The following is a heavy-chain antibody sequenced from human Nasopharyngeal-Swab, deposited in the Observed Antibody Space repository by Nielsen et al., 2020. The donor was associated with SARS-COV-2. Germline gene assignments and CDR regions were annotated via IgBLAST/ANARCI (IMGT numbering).Heavy chain of an antibody. J-gene: IGHJ4*02. D-gene: IGHD4-23*01. CDR1: GFTFSSYA. CDR3: AKDLGVESPLWFDY. V-gene: IGHV3-23*01. CDR2: ISGSGGST. Sequence: GESLKISCPASGFTFSSYAMSWVRQAPGKGLEWASEISGSGGSTYYAESVKGRFTISRDNSKNTLYLQMSSLRAEDTAIYYCAKDLGVESPLWFDYWGQGTLLTVSS.